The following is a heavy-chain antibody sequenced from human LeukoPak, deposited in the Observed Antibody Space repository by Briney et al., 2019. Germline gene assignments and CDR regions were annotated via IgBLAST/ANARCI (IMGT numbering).Heavy chain of an antibody. CDR1: GFTLTSSA. J-gene: IGHJ3*02. CDR3: AADKGGEHDAFDI. CDR2: IVVGSGNT. D-gene: IGHD1/OR15-1a*01. Sequence: GTSVKVSCKASGFTLTSSAMQWVRQARGQRLEWIGWIVVGSGNTNYAQKFQERVTITRDMSTSTAYMELSSLRSVDTAVYYCAADKGGEHDAFDIWGQGTMVTVSS. V-gene: IGHV1-58*02.